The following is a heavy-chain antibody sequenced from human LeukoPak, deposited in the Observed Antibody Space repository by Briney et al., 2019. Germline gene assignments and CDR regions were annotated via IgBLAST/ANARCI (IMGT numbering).Heavy chain of an antibody. CDR1: GFTFRSYD. D-gene: IGHD5/OR15-5a*01. CDR3: VRGGIRVSGIDAFDI. Sequence: GGSLRLSCTASGFTFRSYDMHWVRQLPGGGLEWVSAIGIGDDTHYPDSVKGRFTISRENAKNSLYLQMNTLRDGDTAVYYCVRGGIRVSGIDAFDIWGQGTMVTISS. V-gene: IGHV3-13*01. CDR2: IGIGDDT. J-gene: IGHJ3*02.